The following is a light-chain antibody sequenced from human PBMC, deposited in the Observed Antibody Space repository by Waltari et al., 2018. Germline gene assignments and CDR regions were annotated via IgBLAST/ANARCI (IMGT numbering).Light chain of an antibody. CDR2: KAS. J-gene: IGKJ1*01. Sequence: DIQMTQSPAALSASVGDRVTNTCRASQSISTWLAWYQQKPGKAPKLLIYKASSVQSGVPSRFSGSGSETEFTLTITSLHPDDFATYYCQHYNSYPWTFGQGTKVEIK. CDR1: QSISTW. CDR3: QHYNSYPWT. V-gene: IGKV1-5*03.